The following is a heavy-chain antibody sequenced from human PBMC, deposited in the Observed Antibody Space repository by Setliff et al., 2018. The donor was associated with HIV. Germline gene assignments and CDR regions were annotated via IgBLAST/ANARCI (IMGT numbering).Heavy chain of an antibody. CDR2: MTPYSGNT. D-gene: IGHD3-3*01. V-gene: IGHV1-8*02. J-gene: IGHJ6*03. CDR3: ARDVYFTFSGEVIRHYLDV. Sequence: ASVKVSCKTSGDTFTSYDINWVRQAAGHGLEWMGWMTPYSGNTGYAQKFQGRVSMTRNTSISTAYMELSSLRSEDTAVYYCARDVYFTFSGEVIRHYLDVWGKGTTVTAP. CDR1: GDTFTSYD.